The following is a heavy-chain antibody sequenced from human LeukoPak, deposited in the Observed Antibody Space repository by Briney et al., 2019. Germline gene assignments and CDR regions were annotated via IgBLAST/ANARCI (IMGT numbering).Heavy chain of an antibody. CDR1: GGSISSSSYY. Sequence: SETLSLTCTVSGGSISSSSYYWGWIRQPPGKGLEWIGSIYYSGSTYYNPSLKSRVTISVDTSKNQFSLKLSSVTAADTAVYYCARTYDSSGPYYYYYMDVWGKGTTVTVSS. CDR2: IYYSGST. D-gene: IGHD3-22*01. J-gene: IGHJ6*03. V-gene: IGHV4-39*07. CDR3: ARTYDSSGPYYYYYMDV.